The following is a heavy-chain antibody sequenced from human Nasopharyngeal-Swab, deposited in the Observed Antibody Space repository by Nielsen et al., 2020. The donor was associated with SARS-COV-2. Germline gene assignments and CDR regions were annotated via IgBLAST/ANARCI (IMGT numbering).Heavy chain of an antibody. CDR3: ARVNLGMIVVVEDY. Sequence: ASVKVSCKASGYTFTSYGISWVRQAPGQGLEWMGWISAYNSNTNYAQKLQGRVTMTTDTSASTAYMELRSLRSDDTAVYYWARVNLGMIVVVEDYWGQGTLVTVSS. D-gene: IGHD3-22*01. V-gene: IGHV1-18*01. J-gene: IGHJ4*02. CDR2: ISAYNSNT. CDR1: GYTFTSYG.